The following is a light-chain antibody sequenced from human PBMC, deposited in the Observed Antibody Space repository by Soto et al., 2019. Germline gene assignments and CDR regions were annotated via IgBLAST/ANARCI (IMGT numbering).Light chain of an antibody. Sequence: QSALSEPASVSGSPGQSITISCTVISSDVGSYNLVSWYQQHPGKVPKLMIYEGSKRPSGVSDRFSGSQSGTTASLTVSGLQAEDEADYCCCSYAGDKTYVFGSGTKLTVL. CDR3: CSYAGDKTYV. CDR2: EGS. V-gene: IGLV2-23*01. J-gene: IGLJ1*01. CDR1: SSDVGSYNL.